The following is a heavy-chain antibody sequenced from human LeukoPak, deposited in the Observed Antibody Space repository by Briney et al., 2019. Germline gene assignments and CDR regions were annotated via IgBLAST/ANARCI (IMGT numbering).Heavy chain of an antibody. CDR1: GYTFTSYG. Sequence: ASVKVSFKSSGYTFTSYGISWVRQAPGQGLEWMGWISAYNGNTNYAQKLQGRVTMTTDTSTSTAYMELRSLRSDGTAVYYCARVGYCSGGSCYDYWGQGTLVTVSS. D-gene: IGHD2-15*01. V-gene: IGHV1-18*01. CDR3: ARVGYCSGGSCYDY. J-gene: IGHJ4*02. CDR2: ISAYNGNT.